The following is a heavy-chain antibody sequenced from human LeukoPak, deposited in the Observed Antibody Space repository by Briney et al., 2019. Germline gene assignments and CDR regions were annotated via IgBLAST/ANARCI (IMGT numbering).Heavy chain of an antibody. V-gene: IGHV1-2*02. J-gene: IGHJ6*03. D-gene: IGHD3-10*01. CDR2: VTPNSGGT. CDR1: GYTFTGYY. CDR3: AREAYGSGSFRTDYYYMDV. Sequence: HGASVKVSCKASGYTFTGYYMHWVRQAPGQGLEWMGWVTPNSGGTNYAQRFQGRVTMTRDTSISTAYMELNRLRSDDTAVYYCAREAYGSGSFRTDYYYMDVWGKGTTVTISS.